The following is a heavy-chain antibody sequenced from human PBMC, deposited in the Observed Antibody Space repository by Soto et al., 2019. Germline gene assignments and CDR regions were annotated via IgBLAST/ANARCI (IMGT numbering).Heavy chain of an antibody. J-gene: IGHJ6*02. CDR2: IDPSDSYT. V-gene: IGHV5-10-1*01. CDR3: ARRALPDYYYYYGMDV. Sequence: GESLKISCEGSGYSFTSYWISWVRQMPGKGLEWMGRIDPSDSYTNYSPSFQGHVTISADKSISTAYLQWSSLKASDTAMYYCARRALPDYYYYYGMDVWGQGTTVTVSS. CDR1: GYSFTSYW.